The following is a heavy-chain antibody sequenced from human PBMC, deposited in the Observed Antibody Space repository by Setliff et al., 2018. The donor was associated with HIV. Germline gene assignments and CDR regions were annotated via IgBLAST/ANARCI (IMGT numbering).Heavy chain of an antibody. Sequence: PSETLSLTCSVSGGSISNTTDYWGWIRQPPGKRLEWIGSVHYSGRTAYSFTPSLKSRVTISADTSNNQFSLEVRSVTAADTAVYYCARLKGYYYMDIWGEGTTVTVSS. CDR1: GGSISNTTDY. J-gene: IGHJ6*03. CDR3: ARLKGYYYMDI. CDR2: VHYSGRTAY. V-gene: IGHV4-39*01.